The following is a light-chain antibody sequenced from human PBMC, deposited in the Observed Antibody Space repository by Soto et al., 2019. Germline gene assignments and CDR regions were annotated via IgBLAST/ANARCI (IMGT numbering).Light chain of an antibody. Sequence: QAVVTQPPSVSGAPGQRVTISCTGSSSNIGAGYEIHWYQQLPGTAPKLLIYGNSNRPSGVPDRFSGSKSGTSASLAITGLQAEDEADYYCQSYDTSLSTSGVFGGGPKLTVL. V-gene: IGLV1-40*01. CDR1: SSNIGAGYE. J-gene: IGLJ3*02. CDR2: GNS. CDR3: QSYDTSLSTSGV.